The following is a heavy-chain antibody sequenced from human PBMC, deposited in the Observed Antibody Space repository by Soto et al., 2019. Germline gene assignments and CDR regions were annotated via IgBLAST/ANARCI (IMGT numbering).Heavy chain of an antibody. CDR2: SYYSGTS. Sequence: SETLSLTGPVSVGSILVQSYYCTWVLQTPGKGLEWVGSSYYSGTSYFNPALKGRATISVDTSTNQFSLRLTSVTAADTAVYYCTRRYNWNDYYFDPWGQGTLVTVSS. CDR1: VGSILVQSYY. CDR3: TRRYNWNDYYFDP. D-gene: IGHD1-20*01. J-gene: IGHJ5*02. V-gene: IGHV4-39*01.